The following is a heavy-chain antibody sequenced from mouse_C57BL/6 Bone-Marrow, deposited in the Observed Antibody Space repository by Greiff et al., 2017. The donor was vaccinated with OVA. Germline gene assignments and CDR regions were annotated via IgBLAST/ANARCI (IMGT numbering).Heavy chain of an antibody. D-gene: IGHD1-1*01. CDR2: ISYDGSN. J-gene: IGHJ1*03. Sequence: EVKLVESGPGLVKPSQSLSLTCSVTGYSITSGYYWNWIRQFPGNKLEWMGYISYDGSNNYNPSLKNRISITRDTSKNQFFLKLNSVTTEDTATYYCARDGNTTVVDWYFDVWGTGTTVTVAS. CDR1: GYSITSGYY. V-gene: IGHV3-6*01. CDR3: ARDGNTTVVDWYFDV.